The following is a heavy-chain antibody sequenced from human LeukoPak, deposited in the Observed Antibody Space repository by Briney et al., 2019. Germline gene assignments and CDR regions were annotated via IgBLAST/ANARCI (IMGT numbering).Heavy chain of an antibody. CDR1: GFTFSNAW. CDR3: TTDLGYGDYSSKIDY. CDR2: IKSKTDGGTT. D-gene: IGHD4-17*01. Sequence: GGSMRLSCAAYGFTFSNAWMSWVRQAPGKGLEWVGRIKSKTDGGTTDYAAPVKGRFTISRDDSKNTLYLQMNSLKTEDTAVYYCTTDLGYGDYSSKIDYWGQGTLVTVSS. V-gene: IGHV3-15*01. J-gene: IGHJ4*02.